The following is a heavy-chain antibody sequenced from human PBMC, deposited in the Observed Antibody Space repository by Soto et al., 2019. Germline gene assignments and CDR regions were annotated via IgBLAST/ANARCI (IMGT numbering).Heavy chain of an antibody. J-gene: IGHJ3*02. V-gene: IGHV3-9*01. CDR2: ISWNSGSI. CDR3: AKDIRSIVFGDYGDYVHPDAFDI. Sequence: GGSLRLSCAASGFTFDDYAMHWVRQAPGKGLEWVSGISWNSGSIGYADSVKGRFTISRDNAKNSLYLQMNSLRAEDTALYYCAKDIRSIVFGDYGDYVHPDAFDIWGQGTMVTVSS. CDR1: GFTFDDYA. D-gene: IGHD4-17*01.